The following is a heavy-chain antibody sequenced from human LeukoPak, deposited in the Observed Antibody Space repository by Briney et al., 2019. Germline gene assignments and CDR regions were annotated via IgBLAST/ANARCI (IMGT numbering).Heavy chain of an antibody. CDR2: ISRSSTTI. D-gene: IGHD2-15*01. V-gene: IGHV3-48*01. J-gene: IGHJ6*03. Sequence: GGSLRLSCAASGFSFSNYSMNWVRQAPGKGLEWVSYISRSSTTIYYADSVKGRFIISRDNAKKSLYLQMNSLRAEDTAVYYCARGGIARYYYMDVWDKGTTVTISS. CDR1: GFSFSNYS. CDR3: ARGGIARYYYMDV.